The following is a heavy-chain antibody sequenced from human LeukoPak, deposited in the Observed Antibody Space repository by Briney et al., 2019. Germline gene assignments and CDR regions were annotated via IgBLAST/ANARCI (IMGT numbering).Heavy chain of an antibody. D-gene: IGHD6-19*01. Sequence: QSGGSLRLSCAASGFIFSSYAMNWVRQAPGKGLEWVAFIRYDGSDKYYTDSVKGRFTISRDNSKNTLYLQMNSLRAEDTAVYYCAKDSYRSGWWGNFDYWGQGTLVTVSS. V-gene: IGHV3-30*02. CDR1: GFIFSSYA. J-gene: IGHJ4*02. CDR2: IRYDGSDK. CDR3: AKDSYRSGWWGNFDY.